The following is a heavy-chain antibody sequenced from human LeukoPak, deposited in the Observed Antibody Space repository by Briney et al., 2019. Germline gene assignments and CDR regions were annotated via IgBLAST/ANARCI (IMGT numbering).Heavy chain of an antibody. D-gene: IGHD3-22*01. Sequence: ASEKVSCTASGYTFTSYDINWVRQATGQGLEWMGWMNPNSGNTGYAQKFQGRVTMTRNTSISTAYMELSSLRSEDTAVYYCARCFYDSSGYYIYYYYGMDVWGQGTTVTVSS. V-gene: IGHV1-8*01. CDR2: MNPNSGNT. CDR1: GYTFTSYD. J-gene: IGHJ6*02. CDR3: ARCFYDSSGYYIYYYYGMDV.